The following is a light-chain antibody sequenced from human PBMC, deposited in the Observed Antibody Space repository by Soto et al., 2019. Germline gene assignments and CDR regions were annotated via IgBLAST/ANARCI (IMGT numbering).Light chain of an antibody. CDR3: QQYNSFSGGT. J-gene: IGKJ1*01. CDR1: QTINNW. CDR2: DAT. Sequence: DIQMTQSPSTLSASVGDRVTITCRASQTINNWLAWYQQKPGKAPKLLIFDATSLESGVPSRFRGSGSRTEFTLTIRSLQPDDFATYYCQQYNSFSGGTFGQGTKVDIK. V-gene: IGKV1-5*01.